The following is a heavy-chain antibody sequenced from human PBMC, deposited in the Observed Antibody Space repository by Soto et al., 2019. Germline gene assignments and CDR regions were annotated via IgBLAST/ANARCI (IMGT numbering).Heavy chain of an antibody. CDR2: INPKGGGT. CDR3: ARESVALTKDFDY. CDR1: GYTFIDYY. V-gene: IGHV1-2*04. Sequence: QVQLLQSGAEVKKPGASVKVSCKASGYTFIDYYMHWVRQAPGQGPEGMGCINPKGGGTKYAQKFQDWVTMTWDTSISTAYMELNRLRSDDTAVYYCARESVALTKDFDYWGQGTLVTVSS. J-gene: IGHJ4*02. D-gene: IGHD2-21*02.